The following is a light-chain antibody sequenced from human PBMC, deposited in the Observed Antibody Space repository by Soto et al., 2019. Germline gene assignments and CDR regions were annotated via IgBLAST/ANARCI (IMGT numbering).Light chain of an antibody. Sequence: EIFLTQSPDTLSLSPGERATLSCRVSQSVTNYIAWYQQRPGQAPRLLIYDASNSATGVPARFSGSGSGTDFTLTISDLEPADFGLYYCQQRLNWPPGFGQGTKVEIK. CDR1: QSVTNY. J-gene: IGKJ1*01. V-gene: IGKV3-11*01. CDR3: QQRLNWPPG. CDR2: DAS.